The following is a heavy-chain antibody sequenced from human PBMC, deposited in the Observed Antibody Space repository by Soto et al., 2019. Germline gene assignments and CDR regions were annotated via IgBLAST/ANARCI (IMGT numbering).Heavy chain of an antibody. CDR2: ISSSGSTI. J-gene: IGHJ3*02. D-gene: IGHD3-22*01. Sequence: QVQLVESGGGLVKPGGSLRLSCAASGFTFSDYYMSWIRQAPGKVLEWVSYISSSGSTIYYADSVKGRFTISRDNAKKALYLQMNRLRAEDTAVYYCAQTSSSGKGEDAFDIWGQGTMVTVSS. CDR1: GFTFSDYY. CDR3: AQTSSSGKGEDAFDI. V-gene: IGHV3-11*01.